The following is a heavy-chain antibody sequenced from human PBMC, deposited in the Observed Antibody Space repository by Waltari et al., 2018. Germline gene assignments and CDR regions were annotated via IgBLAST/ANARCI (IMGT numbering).Heavy chain of an antibody. V-gene: IGHV1-69*08. CDR1: GGTFSSYA. CDR2: IIPIFGTA. J-gene: IGHJ3*02. Sequence: QVQLVQSGAEVKKPGSSVKVSCKASGGTFSSYAISWVRQAPGQGLEWMGRIIPIFGTANYAQKFQGRVTITADKSTSTAYMELSSLRSEDTAVYYCAREGKSKGYYYDSSGYYPKYSHAFDIWGQGTMVTVSS. CDR3: AREGKSKGYYYDSSGYYPKYSHAFDI. D-gene: IGHD3-22*01.